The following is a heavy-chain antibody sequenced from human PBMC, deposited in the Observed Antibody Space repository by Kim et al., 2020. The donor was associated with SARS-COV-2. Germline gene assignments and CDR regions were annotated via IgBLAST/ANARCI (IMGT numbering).Heavy chain of an antibody. V-gene: IGHV3-53*01. J-gene: IGHJ5*01. CDR1: GFSVSSNY. Sequence: GGSLRLSCAASGFSVSSNYMSWVRQAPGKGLEWVSVIFGGGDTSYADAVKGRFTASSDNSKNTVYLQMNSLRVDDTAAYYCARTREINNWFDSWGQGTLVTVSS. CDR2: IFGGGDT. CDR3: ARTREINNWFDS.